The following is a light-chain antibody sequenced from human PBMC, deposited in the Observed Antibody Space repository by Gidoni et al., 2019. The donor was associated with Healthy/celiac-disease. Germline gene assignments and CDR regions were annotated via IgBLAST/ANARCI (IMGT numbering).Light chain of an antibody. CDR2: QDS. CDR3: QAWDSSTVV. CDR1: KLGDKY. V-gene: IGLV3-1*01. J-gene: IGLJ2*01. Sequence: SYELTQPPSVSVSPGQTASITCSGDKLGDKYACWYQQKPGQSPVLVIYQDSTRPSGIPERFSGSNSGNTATLTISGTQAMDEADYYGQAWDSSTVVFGGGTKLTV.